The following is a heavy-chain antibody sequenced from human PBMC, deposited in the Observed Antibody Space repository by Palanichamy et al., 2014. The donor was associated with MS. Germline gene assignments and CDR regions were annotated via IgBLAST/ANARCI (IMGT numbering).Heavy chain of an antibody. CDR2: IRQDGSEK. V-gene: IGHV3-7*03. Sequence: EVQLVESGGGLVQPGGSLRLSCAASGFIFNRYWMSWVRQAPGKGLEWVADIRQDGSEKYYVGSVKGRFALSRDNAKNSLDLQMNNLRAEDTAVYYCARYVGSYSGTSGYAYWGQGTLVTVSA. D-gene: IGHD3-22*01. CDR1: GFIFNRYW. CDR3: ARYVGSYSGTSGYAY. J-gene: IGHJ4*02.